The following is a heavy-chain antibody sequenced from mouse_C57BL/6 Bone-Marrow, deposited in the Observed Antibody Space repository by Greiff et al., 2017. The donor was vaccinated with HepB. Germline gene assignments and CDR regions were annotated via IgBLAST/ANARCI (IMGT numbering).Heavy chain of an antibody. CDR1: GFNIKDDY. Sequence: VQLQQSGAELVRPGASVKLSCTASGFNIKDDYMHWVKQRPEQGLEWIGWIDPENGDTEYASKFQGKATITADTSSNTAYLQLSSLTSEDTAVYYCTISGYYYYDYWGQGTTLTVSS. CDR3: TISGYYYYDY. CDR2: IDPENGDT. V-gene: IGHV14-4*01. J-gene: IGHJ2*01. D-gene: IGHD1-1*01.